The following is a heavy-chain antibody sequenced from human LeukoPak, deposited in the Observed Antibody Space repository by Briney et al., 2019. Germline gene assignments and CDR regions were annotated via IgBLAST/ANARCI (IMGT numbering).Heavy chain of an antibody. CDR2: IYYSGST. Sequence: SETLSLTCTVSGGSISSYYWSWIRQPPGKGLEWIGYIYYSGSTNYNPSLKSRVTISVDTSKNQFSLKLGSVTAADTAVYYCARLRLLGATARTFDPWGQGALVTVSS. V-gene: IGHV4-59*08. CDR3: ARLRLLGATARTFDP. D-gene: IGHD1-26*01. J-gene: IGHJ5*02. CDR1: GGSISSYY.